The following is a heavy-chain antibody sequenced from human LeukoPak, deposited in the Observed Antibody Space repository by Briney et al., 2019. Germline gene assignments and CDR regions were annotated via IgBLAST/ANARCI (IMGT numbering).Heavy chain of an antibody. CDR1: GYTLTVLS. D-gene: IGHD1-26*01. Sequence: ASVKVSCKVSGYTLTVLSMHWVRQAPGKGLEWMGGFDPEDGETIYAQKFQGRVTMTEDTSTDTAYMELSSLRSEDTAVYYCATPSGSYMYAFDIWGQGTMVTVSS. J-gene: IGHJ3*02. V-gene: IGHV1-24*01. CDR2: FDPEDGET. CDR3: ATPSGSYMYAFDI.